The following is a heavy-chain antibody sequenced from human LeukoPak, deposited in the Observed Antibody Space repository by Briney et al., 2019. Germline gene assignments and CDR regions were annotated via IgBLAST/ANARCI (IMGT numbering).Heavy chain of an antibody. V-gene: IGHV4-4*07. Sequence: SETLSLTCTVSGGSISSYYWRWIRQPSGKGLEWIGRIYTSGSNNYNPSLKSRVTMSVDTSKNQYSMKLSSVTAADTAVYCCASGGPLCDAFDIWGQGTMVTVS. CDR3: ASGGPLCDAFDI. J-gene: IGHJ3*02. D-gene: IGHD2-2*01. CDR1: GGSISSYY. CDR2: IYTSGSN.